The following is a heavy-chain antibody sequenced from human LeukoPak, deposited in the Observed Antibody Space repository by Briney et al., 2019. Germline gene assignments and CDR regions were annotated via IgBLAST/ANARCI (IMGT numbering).Heavy chain of an antibody. CDR2: ISLAGQT. Sequence: SETLSLTCGVSGGSISGTDWWSWVRQPPGQGLEWIGEISLAGQTNYNPSLNGRVTMSLDKSSNQLSLHLTSVTAADTATYYCSRESGPFCPFGYWGQGTLVIVSS. CDR1: GGSISGTDW. D-gene: IGHD1-26*01. CDR3: SRESGPFCPFGY. J-gene: IGHJ4*02. V-gene: IGHV4/OR15-8*02.